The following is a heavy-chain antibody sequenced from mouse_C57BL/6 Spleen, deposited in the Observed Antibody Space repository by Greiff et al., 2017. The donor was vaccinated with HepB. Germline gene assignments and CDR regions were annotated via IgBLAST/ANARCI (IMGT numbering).Heavy chain of an antibody. Sequence: VQLQQSGPELVKPGASVKISCKASGYTFTDYYMNWVKQSHGKSLEWIGDINPNNGGTSYNQKFKGKATLTVDKSSSTAYMELRSLTSEDSAVYYCARPQLGRFDYWGQGTTLTVSS. D-gene: IGHD4-1*02. J-gene: IGHJ2*01. V-gene: IGHV1-26*01. CDR3: ARPQLGRFDY. CDR1: GYTFTDYY. CDR2: INPNNGGT.